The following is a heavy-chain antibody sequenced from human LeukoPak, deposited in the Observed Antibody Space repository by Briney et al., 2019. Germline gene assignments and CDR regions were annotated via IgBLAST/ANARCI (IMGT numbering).Heavy chain of an antibody. CDR1: GNSISNYY. CDR3: EGTPYCSNDSCYSFYNGNDAFNI. D-gene: IGHD2-2*02. CDR2: IYTSGST. V-gene: IGHV4-4*09. Sequence: SETLSLTCAVSGNSISNYYWSWMRQPPGKGLEWIGYIYTSGSTNYNPSLKSRVTISVDTSKNQFSLRLTSVTAADTAVYYCEGTPYCSNDSCYSFYNGNDAFNIWGQGAKVTVSS. J-gene: IGHJ3*02.